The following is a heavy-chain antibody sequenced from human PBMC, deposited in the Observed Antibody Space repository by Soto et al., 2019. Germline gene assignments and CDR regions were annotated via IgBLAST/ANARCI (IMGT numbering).Heavy chain of an antibody. CDR3: ATTRGLAVGGSFDY. CDR2: FYDGNT. V-gene: IGHV4-39*01. CDR1: GGSITRRCSY. D-gene: IGHD3-10*01. Sequence: PSETLSLTCIVSGGSITRRCSYWAWIRQPPGKGLEWVGTFYDGNTYHNPSLRSRITIAVDTSKNQFSLKLNSVAAADTAFYYCATTRGLAVGGSFDYWGQGMLVTVAA. J-gene: IGHJ4*02.